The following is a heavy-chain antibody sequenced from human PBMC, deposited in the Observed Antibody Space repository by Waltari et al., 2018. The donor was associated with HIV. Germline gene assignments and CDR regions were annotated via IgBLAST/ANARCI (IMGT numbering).Heavy chain of an antibody. Sequence: QVQLVESGGGVVQPGGSLRLSCAASGFTFSSYGMPWFRQAPGKGLEWVAFIRYDGSNKYYADSVKGRFTISRDNSKNTLYLQMNSLRAEDTAVYYCAKFGWNHPEDAFDIWGQGTMVTVSS. CDR1: GFTFSSYG. CDR2: IRYDGSNK. CDR3: AKFGWNHPEDAFDI. V-gene: IGHV3-30*02. D-gene: IGHD1-1*01. J-gene: IGHJ3*02.